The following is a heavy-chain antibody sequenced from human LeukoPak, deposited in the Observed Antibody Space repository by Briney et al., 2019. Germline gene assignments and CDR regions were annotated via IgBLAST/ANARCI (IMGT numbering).Heavy chain of an antibody. D-gene: IGHD2-2*01. CDR2: IYPGDSDT. J-gene: IGHJ4*02. Sequence: LGESLKISCQASRYSFTTYWIAWVRQMPGKGLEWMGIIYPGDSDTRYSPSFQGQVTISADKSITTAYLQWSSLKASDTAIYYCARTMGTSTSSTLDYWGQGTLVTVSS. CDR3: ARTMGTSTSSTLDY. CDR1: RYSFTTYW. V-gene: IGHV5-51*01.